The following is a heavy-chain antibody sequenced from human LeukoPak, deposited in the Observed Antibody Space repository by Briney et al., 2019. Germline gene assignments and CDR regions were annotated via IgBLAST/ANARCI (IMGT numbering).Heavy chain of an antibody. V-gene: IGHV3-23*01. CDR1: GFTFSHYA. CDR2: IGGSGATT. J-gene: IGHJ2*01. CDR3: AKVPFYFDL. Sequence: GGSLRLSCAASGFTFSHYAMSWVRQAPGKGLEWVSTIGGSGATTYYADSVKGRFTISRDNSKNTLYLQMNSLRGEDTAVYYCAKVPFYFDLWGRGTLVTVSS.